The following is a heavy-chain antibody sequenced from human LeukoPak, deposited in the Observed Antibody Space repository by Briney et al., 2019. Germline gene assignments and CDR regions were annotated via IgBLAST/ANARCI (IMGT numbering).Heavy chain of an antibody. Sequence: SETLSLTCSVSGGSISSYYWSWIRQPAGKQPEWIGRMYTSGSTYYNPSLKSRVTMSADTSKNQFSLNLSSVTAADTAVYYCARQGRYMAAAGTPNFDYWGQGTLVTVSS. V-gene: IGHV4-4*07. J-gene: IGHJ4*02. CDR3: ARQGRYMAAAGTPNFDY. CDR2: MYTSGST. CDR1: GGSISSYY. D-gene: IGHD6-13*01.